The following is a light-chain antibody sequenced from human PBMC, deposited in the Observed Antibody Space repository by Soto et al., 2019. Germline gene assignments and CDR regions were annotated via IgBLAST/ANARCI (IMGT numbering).Light chain of an antibody. Sequence: SALTQPASVSGSPGQSITISCTGTSSDVGGYNYVSWYQQHPGKAPKLMIYEVSNRPSGVSNRFSGSKSDNTASLTISGLQAEDEADYYCSSYTSSSTAVFGTGTKLTVL. V-gene: IGLV2-14*01. CDR2: EVS. CDR1: SSDVGGYNY. J-gene: IGLJ1*01. CDR3: SSYTSSSTAV.